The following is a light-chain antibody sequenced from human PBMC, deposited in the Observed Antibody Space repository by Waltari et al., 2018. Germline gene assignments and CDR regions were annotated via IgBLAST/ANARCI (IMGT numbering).Light chain of an antibody. V-gene: IGLV2-23*02. J-gene: IGLJ1*01. CDR1: SSDVGSYNL. Sequence: QSALTQPASVSGSPGQSITISCTGTSSDVGSYNLVSWYQQNPGKAPKLMIYEVSKRPSRVSNLCSGSKSGNTASLTISGLQAEDEADYYCCSYASSITYVYVFVTGTKVTVL. CDR2: EVS. CDR3: CSYASSITYVYV.